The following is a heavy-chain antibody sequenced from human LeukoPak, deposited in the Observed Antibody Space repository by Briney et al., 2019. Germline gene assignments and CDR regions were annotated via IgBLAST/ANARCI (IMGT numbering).Heavy chain of an antibody. V-gene: IGHV3-33*01. CDR2: IWYDGSRK. CDR3: ARAPTSYYYFDY. CDR1: GFTFSSYG. Sequence: GSLRLSCAASGFTFSSYGMHWVRQAPGKGLEWVAVIWYDGSRKYYADSVQGRFTISRDNSKNTLYLQMNSLRAEDTAVYYCARAPTSYYYFDYWGQGTLVTVSS. J-gene: IGHJ4*02. D-gene: IGHD1-26*01.